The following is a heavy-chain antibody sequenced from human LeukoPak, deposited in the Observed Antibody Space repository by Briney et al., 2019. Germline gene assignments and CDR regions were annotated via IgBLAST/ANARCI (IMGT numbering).Heavy chain of an antibody. V-gene: IGHV1-2*02. CDR3: ARDWPGISLHFDL. Sequence: GASVKVSCKASRGTFSSYAISWVRQAPGQGLEWMGWINPNTGDTNFAQKFQGRVAMTRDTSLSTAYMDLSRLTSDDTAVYYCARDWPGISLHFDLWGRGTLITVSS. CDR1: RGTFSSYA. J-gene: IGHJ2*01. D-gene: IGHD2-15*01. CDR2: INPNTGDT.